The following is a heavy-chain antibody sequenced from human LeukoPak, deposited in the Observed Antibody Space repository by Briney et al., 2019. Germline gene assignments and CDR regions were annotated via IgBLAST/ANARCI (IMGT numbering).Heavy chain of an antibody. D-gene: IGHD3-16*02. CDR2: IGAYNGNT. J-gene: IGHJ6*03. CDR3: ARAVLGGVIIHHSYYYMDV. Sequence: ASVKVSCKASGYTLTSHGISWVRQAPGQGREWMGWIGAYNGNTKYAQKLQGRVTITTDTSTSTAYMELRSLRSDDTAVYFCARAVLGGVIIHHSYYYMDVWGKGTRVTVSS. V-gene: IGHV1-18*01. CDR1: GYTLTSHG.